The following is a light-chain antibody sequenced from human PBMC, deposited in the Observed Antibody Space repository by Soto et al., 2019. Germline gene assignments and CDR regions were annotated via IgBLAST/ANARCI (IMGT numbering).Light chain of an antibody. CDR1: QSVSSSY. CDR2: GAS. CDR3: QQYGSSPLT. V-gene: IGKV3-20*01. J-gene: IGKJ4*01. Sequence: EIVVTQSPGTVSLSPGERATLSCRASQSVSSSYLAWYQQKPGQAPRLLIYGASSRATGIPDRFSGSGSGTDFTLTISRLEPEDFAVYYCQQYGSSPLTFGGGTKVDIK.